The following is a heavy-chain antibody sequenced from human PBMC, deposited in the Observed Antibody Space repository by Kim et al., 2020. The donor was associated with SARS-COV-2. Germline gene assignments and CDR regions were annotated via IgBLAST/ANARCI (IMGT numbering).Heavy chain of an antibody. CDR2: INHSGST. J-gene: IGHJ4*02. CDR1: GGSFSGYY. Sequence: SETLSLTCAVYGGSFSGYYWSWIRQPPGKGLEWIGEINHSGSTNYNPSLKSRVTISVDTSKNQFSLKLSSVTAADTAVYYCAADQVVPAAGLDYWGQGTLVTVSS. V-gene: IGHV4-34*01. CDR3: AADQVVPAAGLDY. D-gene: IGHD2-2*01.